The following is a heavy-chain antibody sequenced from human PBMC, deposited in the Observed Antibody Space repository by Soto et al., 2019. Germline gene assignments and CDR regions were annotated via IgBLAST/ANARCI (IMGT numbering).Heavy chain of an antibody. CDR3: ARLGYYYGSGSRKSYYYYYYMDV. V-gene: IGHV4-61*08. Sequence: SETLSLTCTVSGGSMSSGAYYWSWIRQHPGKGLEWIGYIYYSGSTNYNPSLKSRVTISVDTSKNQFSLKLSSVTAADTAVYYCARLGYYYGSGSRKSYYYYYYMDVWGKGTTVTVSS. D-gene: IGHD3-10*01. CDR1: GGSMSSGAYY. J-gene: IGHJ6*03. CDR2: IYYSGST.